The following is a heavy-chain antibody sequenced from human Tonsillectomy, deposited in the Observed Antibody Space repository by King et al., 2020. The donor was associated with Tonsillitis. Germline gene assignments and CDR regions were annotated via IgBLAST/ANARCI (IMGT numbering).Heavy chain of an antibody. V-gene: IGHV1-69*06. CDR1: GGTFSSYA. Sequence: VQLVESGAEVKKPGSSVKVSCKASGGTFSSYAINWVRQAPGQGLEWMGGIIPIFGTANYAQKFQGRVTITADKSTSTAYMELSSLRSEDTAVYYCARAVRGYYDSSGYYYGAFDIWGQGTMVTVSS. CDR2: IIPIFGTA. D-gene: IGHD3-22*01. J-gene: IGHJ3*02. CDR3: ARAVRGYYDSSGYYYGAFDI.